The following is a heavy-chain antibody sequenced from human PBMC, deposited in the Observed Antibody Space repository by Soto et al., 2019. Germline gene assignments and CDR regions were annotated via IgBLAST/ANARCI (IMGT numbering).Heavy chain of an antibody. Sequence: ASVKVSCKASGYTFTSYGINWVRQAPGQGLEWMGWISAYNGNTNYAQKLQGRVTMTTDTSTSTAYMELRSLRSDDTAVYYCARYYDFWSGYGPFGMDVWGQGTTVTVSS. J-gene: IGHJ6*02. CDR3: ARYYDFWSGYGPFGMDV. CDR2: ISAYNGNT. D-gene: IGHD3-3*01. CDR1: GYTFTSYG. V-gene: IGHV1-18*01.